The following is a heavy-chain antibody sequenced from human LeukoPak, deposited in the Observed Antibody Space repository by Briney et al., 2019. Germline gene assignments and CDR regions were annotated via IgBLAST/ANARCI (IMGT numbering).Heavy chain of an antibody. J-gene: IGHJ6*02. V-gene: IGHV3-23*01. CDR1: GFTFTPYA. CDR2: IGGVGDRT. Sequence: GGSLRLSCAASGFTFTPYAMSWVRQAPGKGLEWVAGIGGVGDRTYYADSVKGRFTISRDNSKDTLFLQMNSLKAEDTAVYYCAKDSAVAGNYGMDVWGQGTTVTVSS. D-gene: IGHD6-19*01. CDR3: AKDSAVAGNYGMDV.